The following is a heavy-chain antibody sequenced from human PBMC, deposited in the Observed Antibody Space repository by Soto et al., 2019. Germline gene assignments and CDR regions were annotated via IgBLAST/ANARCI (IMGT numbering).Heavy chain of an antibody. CDR1: GFTFSSYG. V-gene: IGHV3-30*18. CDR2: ISYDGSNK. J-gene: IGHJ6*02. Sequence: GGSLRLSCAASGFTFSSYGMHWVRQAPGKGLEWVAVISYDGSNKYYADSVKGRFTISRDNSKNTLYLQMNSLRAEDTAVYYCAKDFFETTIFGVVTDYYYYGMDVWGQGTTVTVSS. D-gene: IGHD3-3*01. CDR3: AKDFFETTIFGVVTDYYYYGMDV.